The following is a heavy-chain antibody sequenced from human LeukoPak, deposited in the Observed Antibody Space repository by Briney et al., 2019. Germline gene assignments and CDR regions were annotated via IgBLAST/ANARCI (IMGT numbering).Heavy chain of an antibody. Sequence: ASVKVSCKASGYTFTSYDINWVRQATGQGLEWMGWMNPNSGNTGYAQRFQGRVTMTRNTSISTAYMELSSLRSEDTAVYYCARGSMVNGVYYFDYWGQGTLVTVSS. J-gene: IGHJ4*02. CDR2: MNPNSGNT. CDR3: ARGSMVNGVYYFDY. V-gene: IGHV1-8*01. D-gene: IGHD5-18*01. CDR1: GYTFTSYD.